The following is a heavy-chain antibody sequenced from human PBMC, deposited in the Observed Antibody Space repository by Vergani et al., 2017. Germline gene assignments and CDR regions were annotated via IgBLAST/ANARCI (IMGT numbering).Heavy chain of an antibody. Sequence: QLRLQESGPGLVKPSETLSLTCSVSGGSMSGYYWSWIRQPPGKELEWIGYMYHSGSTNYNPSLGTRVTISGDTCKNQFSLKLTSVTAADTAVYYCGRVADFYGLGSRLLDLWGQGILVTVSS. CDR3: GRVADFYGLGSRLLDL. CDR2: MYHSGST. CDR1: GGSMSGYY. D-gene: IGHD3-10*01. V-gene: IGHV4-59*01. J-gene: IGHJ5*02.